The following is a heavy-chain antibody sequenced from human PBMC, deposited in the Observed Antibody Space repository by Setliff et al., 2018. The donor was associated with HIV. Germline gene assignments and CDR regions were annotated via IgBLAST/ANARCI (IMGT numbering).Heavy chain of an antibody. J-gene: IGHJ5*02. CDR2: ISGSSNTI. V-gene: IGHV3-11*01. CDR1: GISFNDYY. CDR3: ARTEYYYESSGYSYWFDP. D-gene: IGHD3-22*01. Sequence: GGSLRLSCAASGISFNDYYMYWIRQAPGKGLEWVSCISGSSNTIYYADSVKGRFTISRDNAKNSLYLQMNSLRAGDTAVYYCARTEYYYESSGYSYWFDPWGQGTLVTVSS.